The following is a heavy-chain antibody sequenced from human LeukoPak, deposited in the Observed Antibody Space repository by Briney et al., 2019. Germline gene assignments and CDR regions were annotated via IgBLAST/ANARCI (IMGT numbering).Heavy chain of an antibody. D-gene: IGHD3-10*01. CDR3: ARQGIDYYGSGSYYMTTPYYYHGMDV. J-gene: IGHJ6*02. CDR1: GGSISSYY. CDR2: IYTSGST. Sequence: SETLSLTCTVSGGSISSYYWSWIRQPPGKGLEWIGYIYTSGSTNYNPSLKSRVTISVATSKNQFSLKLSSVTAADTAVYYCARQGIDYYGSGSYYMTTPYYYHGMDVWGQGTTVTVSS. V-gene: IGHV4-4*09.